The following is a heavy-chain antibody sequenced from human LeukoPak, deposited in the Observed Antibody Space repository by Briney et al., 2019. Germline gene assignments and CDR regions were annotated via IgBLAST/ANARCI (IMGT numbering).Heavy chain of an antibody. J-gene: IGHJ4*02. V-gene: IGHV1-2*02. CDR1: GYTFTGYF. CDR2: INPNSGGT. Sequence: ASVKVSCKASGYTFTGYFMHWVRQAPGQGLEWMGWINPNSGGTNYAQKFQGRVTMTRDTSISTAYMELSRLRSDDTAVYYCARDYRVLRFLEWLLGYWGQGTLVTVSS. CDR3: ARDYRVLRFLEWLLGY. D-gene: IGHD3-3*01.